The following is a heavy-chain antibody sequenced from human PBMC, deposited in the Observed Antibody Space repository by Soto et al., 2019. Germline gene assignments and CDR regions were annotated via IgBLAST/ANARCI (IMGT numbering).Heavy chain of an antibody. CDR2: ISGSSTTI. Sequence: EVQLVESGGGLVHPGGSLRLSCAASGFYFSNYIMNWVRQAPGKGLEWISYISGSSTTILYADSVKGRFTVSRDNAKNSLYLQMNSLRDEDTAVYYCARLGAYWGQGTLVTVSS. V-gene: IGHV3-48*02. J-gene: IGHJ4*02. CDR3: ARLGAY. CDR1: GFYFSNYI.